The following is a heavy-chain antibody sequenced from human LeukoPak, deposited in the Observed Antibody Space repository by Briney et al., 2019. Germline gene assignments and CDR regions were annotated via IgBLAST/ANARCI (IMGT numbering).Heavy chain of an antibody. D-gene: IGHD3-10*01. CDR2: INHSGST. Sequence: SETLSLTCAVDGGSFSGYCWSWIRQPPGKGLEWIGEINHSGSTNYNPSLKSRVTISVDTSKNQFSLKLSSVTAADTAVYYCARPHYRQYFQHWGQGTLVTVSS. J-gene: IGHJ1*01. CDR1: GGSFSGYC. CDR3: ARPHYRQYFQH. V-gene: IGHV4-34*01.